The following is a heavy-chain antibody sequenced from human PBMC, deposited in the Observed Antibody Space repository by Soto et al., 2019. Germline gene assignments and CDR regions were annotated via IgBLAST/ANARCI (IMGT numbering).Heavy chain of an antibody. Sequence: GESLKISCKGSGYSFTGYWIGWVRQMPGKGLEWMGIVYPGDSDSRYSPSFQGQVTISADKSSNTAYLQWNSLKASDSAMYYCARRAIMVRGVTSYYFDYWGRGTLVTVSS. D-gene: IGHD3-10*01. V-gene: IGHV5-51*01. CDR2: VYPGDSDS. CDR1: GYSFTGYW. CDR3: ARRAIMVRGVTSYYFDY. J-gene: IGHJ4*02.